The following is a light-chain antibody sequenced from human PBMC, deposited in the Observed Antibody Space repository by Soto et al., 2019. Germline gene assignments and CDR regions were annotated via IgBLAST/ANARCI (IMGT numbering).Light chain of an antibody. J-gene: IGKJ1*01. CDR2: KAS. V-gene: IGKV1-5*03. CDR3: QQYNSYWT. CDR1: QSIISW. Sequence: DIQMTQSPSTLSASVGDRVTITCRASQSIISWVAWYQQKPGKAPKLLIYKASSLESGVPSRCSGSGSGTDFTITISRLQPDDFATYYCQQYNSYWTFGQGTKVEIK.